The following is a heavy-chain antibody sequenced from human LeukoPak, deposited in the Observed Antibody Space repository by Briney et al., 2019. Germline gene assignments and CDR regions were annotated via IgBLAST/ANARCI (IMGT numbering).Heavy chain of an antibody. V-gene: IGHV3-48*03. Sequence: GGSLRLSCVASGFTLSSYEMTWVRQAPGKGLEWLSYISRSGGNIHYADSVQGRFTISRDNAKNSLYLQMNSLRGEDTAVYYCASLLGYCRTNCPPSPDYWGQGTLVTVSS. J-gene: IGHJ4*02. CDR2: ISRSGGNI. D-gene: IGHD2-2*03. CDR1: GFTLSSYE. CDR3: ASLLGYCRTNCPPSPDY.